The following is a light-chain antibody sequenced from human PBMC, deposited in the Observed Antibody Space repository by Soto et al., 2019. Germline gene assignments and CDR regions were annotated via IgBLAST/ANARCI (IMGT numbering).Light chain of an antibody. CDR3: QHYNSNSEA. V-gene: IGKV1-5*03. CDR2: KAS. J-gene: IGKJ1*01. Sequence: DIQMPQSPSTLSGSVGDRVTITCRASQTISSWLAWYQQKPGKAPKLLIYKASTLKSGVPSRFSGSGSGADFTLTISSLQPDDVTAYYCQHYNSNSEAFGQGTKVELK. CDR1: QTISSW.